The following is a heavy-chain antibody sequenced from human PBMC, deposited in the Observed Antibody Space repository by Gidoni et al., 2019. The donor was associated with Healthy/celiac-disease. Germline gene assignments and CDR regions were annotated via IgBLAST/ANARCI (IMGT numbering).Heavy chain of an antibody. CDR3: ARERVTIFGVVKGSYMDV. D-gene: IGHD3-3*01. CDR2: LIPIFGTA. J-gene: IGHJ6*03. CDR1: GGTFSSYS. Sequence: QVQLVQSGAEVKKPGSSVKVSCKASGGTFSSYSISWVRQAPGQGLEWMGGLIPIFGTANYAQKFQGRVTITADESTSTAYMELSSLRSEDTAVYYCARERVTIFGVVKGSYMDVWGKGTTVTVSS. V-gene: IGHV1-69*01.